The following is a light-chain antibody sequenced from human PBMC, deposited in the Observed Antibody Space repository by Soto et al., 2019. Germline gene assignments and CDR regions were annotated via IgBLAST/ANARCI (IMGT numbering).Light chain of an antibody. J-gene: IGKJ4*01. CDR3: QQYQSLT. CDR2: GAS. CDR1: QSVSSSY. V-gene: IGKV3-20*01. Sequence: EIVLTQSPGTLSLSPGERATLSCRASQSVSSSYLAWYQQKPGQAPRLLIYGASSRATGIPDRFSGSGSGTDFTLTIGRLEPEDFSVYYCQQYQSLTFGGGTKLDI.